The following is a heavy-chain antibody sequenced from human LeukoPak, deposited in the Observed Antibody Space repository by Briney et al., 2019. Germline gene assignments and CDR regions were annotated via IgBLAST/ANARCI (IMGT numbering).Heavy chain of an antibody. CDR1: GGSISSSSYY. CDR3: ARQSDGDPGVFDY. J-gene: IGHJ4*02. D-gene: IGHD4-17*01. Sequence: NPSETLSLTCTVSGGSISSSSYYWGWIRQPPGKGLEWIGSIYYSGSTYYNPSLKSRVTISVDTSKNQFSLKLSSVTAADTAVYYCARQSDGDPGVFDYWGQGTLVTVSS. V-gene: IGHV4-39*01. CDR2: IYYSGST.